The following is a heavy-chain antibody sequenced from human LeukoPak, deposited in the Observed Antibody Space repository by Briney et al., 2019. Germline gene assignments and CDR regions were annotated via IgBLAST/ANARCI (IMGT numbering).Heavy chain of an antibody. CDR1: GCSFTSYW. CDR2: IDPRDSYT. CDR3: ARLSGSVREGLDY. J-gene: IGHJ4*02. D-gene: IGHD3-22*01. V-gene: IGHV5-10-1*01. Sequence: ESPKTPCQGSGCSFTSYWIRWVRQLPATSLEWMGGIDPRDSYTNYSPSFQGHVTISADKSISHAYLQWSSLTAPHTHIYYCARLSGSVREGLDYWGQGTLVTVSS.